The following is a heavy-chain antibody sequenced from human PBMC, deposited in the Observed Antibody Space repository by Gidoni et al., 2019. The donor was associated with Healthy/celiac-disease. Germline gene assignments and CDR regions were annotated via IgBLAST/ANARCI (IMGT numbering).Heavy chain of an antibody. J-gene: IGHJ4*02. CDR2: ISGSGGST. CDR1: GFTFSSYA. Sequence: EVQLLESGGGLVQPGGSLRLSCAASGFTFSSYAMGWVRQAPGKGREWVSAISGSGGSTYYADSVKGRFTISRDNSKNTLYLQMNSLRAEDTAVYYCAKGPRDSSGYYDYWGQGTLVTVSS. V-gene: IGHV3-23*01. CDR3: AKGPRDSSGYYDY. D-gene: IGHD3-22*01.